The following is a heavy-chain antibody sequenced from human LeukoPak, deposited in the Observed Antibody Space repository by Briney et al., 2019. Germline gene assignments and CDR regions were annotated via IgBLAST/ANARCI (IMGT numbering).Heavy chain of an antibody. D-gene: IGHD3-3*01. Sequence: ASVKVSCKASRYTFTSYDINWVRQATGQGLEWMGWMNPNSGNTGYAQKFQGRVTMTRNTSISTAYMELSSLRSEDTAVYYCARRRYADFWSGYSGHGMDVWGQGTTVTVSS. CDR2: MNPNSGNT. CDR1: RYTFTSYD. CDR3: ARRRYADFWSGYSGHGMDV. V-gene: IGHV1-8*01. J-gene: IGHJ6*02.